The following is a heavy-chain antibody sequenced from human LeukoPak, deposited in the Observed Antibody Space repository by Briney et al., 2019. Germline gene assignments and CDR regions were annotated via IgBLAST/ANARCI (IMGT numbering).Heavy chain of an antibody. CDR3: VTGEAAPSYYYYYGMDV. CDR1: GYTFTGYY. V-gene: IGHV1-8*02. Sequence: EASVKVSCKASGYTFTGYYMHWVRQAPGQGLEWMGWMNPNSGNTGYAQKFQGRVTMTRNTSISTAYMELSSLRSEDTAVYYCVTGEAAPSYYYYYGMDVWGQGTTVTVSS. J-gene: IGHJ6*02. CDR2: MNPNSGNT. D-gene: IGHD2-15*01.